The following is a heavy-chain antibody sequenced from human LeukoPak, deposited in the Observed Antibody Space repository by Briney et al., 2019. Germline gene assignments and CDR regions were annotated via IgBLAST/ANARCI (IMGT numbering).Heavy chain of an antibody. CDR3: ARGRKIVVVMGGFFDY. J-gene: IGHJ4*02. CDR1: GFIFSSYW. V-gene: IGHV3-7*03. CDR2: IKQDGSEK. Sequence: GGSLRLSCAASGFIFSSYWMSWVRQAPGKGLEWVANIKQDGSEKYYVDSVKGRFTISRDNAKNSLYLQMNSLRVEDTAVYYCARGRKIVVVMGGFFDYWGQGTLVTVSS. D-gene: IGHD3-22*01.